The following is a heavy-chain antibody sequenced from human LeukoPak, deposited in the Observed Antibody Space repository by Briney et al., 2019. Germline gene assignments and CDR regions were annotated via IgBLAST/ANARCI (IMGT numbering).Heavy chain of an antibody. V-gene: IGHV3-20*04. CDR1: GFTFDDYG. Sequence: GGSLRLSCAASGFTFDDYGMSWVRQGPGKGLELVAGINWNGGSRGYADSVKGRFTISRDNAKNSLYLQMNSLRAEDTALYYCARLAGCSNYVAHYYYMDVWGKGTMVTVSS. CDR3: ARLAGCSNYVAHYYYMDV. J-gene: IGHJ6*03. CDR2: INWNGGSR. D-gene: IGHD3-16*01.